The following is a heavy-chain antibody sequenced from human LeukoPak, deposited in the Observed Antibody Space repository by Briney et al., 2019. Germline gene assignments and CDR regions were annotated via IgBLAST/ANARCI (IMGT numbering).Heavy chain of an antibody. CDR3: APLYFDP. J-gene: IGHJ5*02. Sequence: GGSLRLSCAASGLIFSRYWTHWVRQAPGLGLEWVSTISSDGGTTHYADSVKGRFTMSRDNAKNTLYLLMNSLEGEDAAVYYCAPLYFDPWGQGTLVTVSS. V-gene: IGHV3-74*01. D-gene: IGHD5/OR15-5a*01. CDR2: ISSDGGTT. CDR1: GLIFSRYW.